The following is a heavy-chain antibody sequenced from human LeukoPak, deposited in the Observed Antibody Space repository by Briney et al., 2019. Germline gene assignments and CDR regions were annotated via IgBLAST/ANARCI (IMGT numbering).Heavy chain of an antibody. CDR1: GFTFSSYS. Sequence: GRSLRLSCAASGFTFSSYSMNWVRQAPGKGLEWVSSISSSSSYIYYADSVKGRFTISRDNAKNTVYLLMNSLRAEDTAVYYCARPGVGFDYWGQGALVTVSS. J-gene: IGHJ4*02. CDR2: ISSSSSYI. V-gene: IGHV3-21*01. CDR3: ARPGVGFDY.